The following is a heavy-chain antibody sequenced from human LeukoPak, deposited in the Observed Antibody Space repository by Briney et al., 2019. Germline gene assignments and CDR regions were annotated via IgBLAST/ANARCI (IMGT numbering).Heavy chain of an antibody. J-gene: IGHJ4*02. CDR1: GFAFSTYG. D-gene: IGHD3/OR15-3a*01. CDR2: IILEGISR. Sequence: GGSWRLSGGASGFAFSTYGMHWGGKPPGKGLIWFSRIILEGISRSYAHSVKGRFIISRDNAKNTLSLQRKSLTPEATAVYYGSRDGGLFPDNWGKGPLVSVS. V-gene: IGHV3-74*01. CDR3: SRDGGLFPDN.